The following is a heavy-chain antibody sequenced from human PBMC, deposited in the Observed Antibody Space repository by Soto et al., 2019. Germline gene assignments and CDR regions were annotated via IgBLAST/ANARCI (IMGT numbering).Heavy chain of an antibody. V-gene: IGHV4-59*01. D-gene: IGHD5-12*01. Sequence: SETLSLTCTFSGDSISAYSWSWARQPPGKELEWIGNIHYNGNTKYNPSLKSRVSMSVDTSKNQFSLRLISVTAADTAKYFCAREGNLGRWLQPLDFWGQGALVTLL. CDR1: GDSISAYS. CDR3: AREGNLGRWLQPLDF. CDR2: IHYNGNT. J-gene: IGHJ4*02.